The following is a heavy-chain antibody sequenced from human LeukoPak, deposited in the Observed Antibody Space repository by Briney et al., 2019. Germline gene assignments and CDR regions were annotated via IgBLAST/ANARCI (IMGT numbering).Heavy chain of an antibody. J-gene: IGHJ5*02. CDR3: ARHSWFDP. CDR2: IYYSGST. Sequence: PSETLSLTCTVSGGSISSYYWSWIRQPPGKGLEWIGYIYYSGSTNYIPSLKSRVTISVDTSKNQFSLKLSSVTAADTAVYYCARHSWFDPWGQGTLVTASS. CDR1: GGSISSYY. V-gene: IGHV4-59*08.